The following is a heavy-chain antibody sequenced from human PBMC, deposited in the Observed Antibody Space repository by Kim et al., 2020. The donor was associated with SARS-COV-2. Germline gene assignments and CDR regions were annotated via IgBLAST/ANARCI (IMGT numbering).Heavy chain of an antibody. CDR3: ARGESIAAPRYYYYYGMDV. V-gene: IGHV4-34*01. CDR1: GGSFSGYY. D-gene: IGHD6-6*01. J-gene: IGHJ6*02. CDR2: INHSGST. Sequence: SETLSLTCAVYGGSFSGYYWSWIRQPPGKGLEWIGEINHSGSTNYNPSLKSRVTISVDTSKNQFSLKLSSVTAADTAVYYCARGESIAAPRYYYYYGMDVWGQGTTVTVSS.